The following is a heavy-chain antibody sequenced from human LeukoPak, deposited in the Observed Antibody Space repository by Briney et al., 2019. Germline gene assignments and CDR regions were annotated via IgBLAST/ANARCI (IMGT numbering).Heavy chain of an antibody. CDR2: ISSNGGST. V-gene: IGHV3-64*01. D-gene: IGHD1-26*01. CDR3: ARDGRYPIYGGSYLQRGDAFDI. Sequence: PGGSLRLSCAASGFTFSSYEMNWVRQAPGKGLEYVSAISSNGGSTYYANSVKGRFTISRDNSKNTLYLQMGSLRAEDMAVYYCARDGRYPIYGGSYLQRGDAFDIWGQGTMVTVSS. CDR1: GFTFSSYE. J-gene: IGHJ3*02.